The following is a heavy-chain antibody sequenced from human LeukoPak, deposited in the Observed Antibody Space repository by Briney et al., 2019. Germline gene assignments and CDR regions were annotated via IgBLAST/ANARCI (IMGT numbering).Heavy chain of an antibody. Sequence: PPETLSHTSTVSGGSIRSSDYYWCWIRQSAGKGLEWIGRVHANGRTYYNPSLKSRLTLSLDASASQLSLKLSSVTAADTALYYCARGRPYGDYFDYWGQGARVTVSS. D-gene: IGHD4-17*01. V-gene: IGHV4-61*02. CDR2: VHANGRT. CDR3: ARGRPYGDYFDY. CDR1: GGSIRSSDYY. J-gene: IGHJ4*02.